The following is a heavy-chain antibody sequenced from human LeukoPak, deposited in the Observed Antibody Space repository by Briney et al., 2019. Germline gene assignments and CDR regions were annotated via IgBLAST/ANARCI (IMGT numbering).Heavy chain of an antibody. D-gene: IGHD4-17*01. V-gene: IGHV3-23*01. J-gene: IGHJ4*02. Sequence: GGSLRLSCAASGFTFSSYAMSWVRQAPGKGLEWVSAISGSGSSTYYADSVKGRFTISRDNSKNTLYLQMNSLRAEDTAVYYCALGGYGDFGPLGYWGQGTLVTVSS. CDR2: ISGSGSST. CDR3: ALGGYGDFGPLGY. CDR1: GFTFSSYA.